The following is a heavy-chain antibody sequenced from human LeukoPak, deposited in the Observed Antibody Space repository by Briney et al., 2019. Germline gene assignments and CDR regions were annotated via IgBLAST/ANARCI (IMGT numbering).Heavy chain of an antibody. J-gene: IGHJ4*02. V-gene: IGHV3-30-3*01. CDR1: GFTFRNYV. CDR2: TSSDLNVK. CDR3: AREGYYGSGSPPSLYFDY. D-gene: IGHD3-10*01. Sequence: GGSLRLSCAASGFTFRNYVIHWVRQAPGKGLEWVAVTSSDLNVKLYADSVKGRFTISRDNSRRTLYLQMNSLRPEDTAIYYCAREGYYGSGSPPSLYFDYWGRGTLVTVSS.